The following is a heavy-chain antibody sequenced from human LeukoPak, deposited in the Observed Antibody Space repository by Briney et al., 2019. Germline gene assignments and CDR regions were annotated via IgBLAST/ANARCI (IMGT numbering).Heavy chain of an antibody. D-gene: IGHD1-26*01. V-gene: IGHV3-33*06. CDR2: ICDDGSDK. Sequence: GGSLRLSCAASGFTFSSYGMHWARQAPGKGLEWVAVICDDGSDKYYADSVKGRFTISRDNSKNTLYLQMNSLRAEDTAVYYCAKPTRGSGSFLIDFWGQGTLVTLSS. CDR1: GFTFSSYG. CDR3: AKPTRGSGSFLIDF. J-gene: IGHJ4*02.